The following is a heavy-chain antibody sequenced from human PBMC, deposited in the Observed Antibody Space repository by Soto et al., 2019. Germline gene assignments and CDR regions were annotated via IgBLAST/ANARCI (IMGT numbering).Heavy chain of an antibody. Sequence: SVKVSCKASGGTFSSYTISWVRQAPGQGLEWMGRIIPILGIANYGQKFRGRVTITADKSTSTAYMELSSLRSEDTAVYYCAATIFGVVRLSYYYYMDVWGKGTTVTLSS. CDR1: GGTFSSYT. D-gene: IGHD3-3*01. CDR2: IIPILGIA. V-gene: IGHV1-69*02. CDR3: AATIFGVVRLSYYYYMDV. J-gene: IGHJ6*03.